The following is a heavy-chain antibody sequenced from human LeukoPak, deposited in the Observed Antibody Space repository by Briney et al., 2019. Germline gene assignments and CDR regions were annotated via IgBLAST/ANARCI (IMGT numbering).Heavy chain of an antibody. CDR1: GFTFSSYG. CDR2: IWYDGSNK. V-gene: IGHV3-33*01. Sequence: GGSLRLSCAASGFTFSSYGMHWVRQAPGKGLEWVAVIWYDGSNKYYADSVKGRFTISRDNSKNTLYLQMNSLRAEDTAVYYCARENPPVFEQQLVRWFDLWGQGTLVTVSS. CDR3: ARENPPVFEQQLVRWFDL. D-gene: IGHD6-13*01. J-gene: IGHJ5*02.